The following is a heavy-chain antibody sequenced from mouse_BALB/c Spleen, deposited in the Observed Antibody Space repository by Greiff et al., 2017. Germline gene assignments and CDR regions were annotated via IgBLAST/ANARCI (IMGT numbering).Heavy chain of an antibody. D-gene: IGHD2-12*01. CDR1: GYSITSGYY. J-gene: IGHJ3*01. CDR3: ARGASLRGDFAY. CDR2: ISYDGSN. Sequence: EVKLQESGPGLVKPSQSLSLTCSVTGYSITSGYYWNWIRQFPGNKLEWMGYISYDGSNNYNPSLKNRISITRDTSKNQFFLKLNSVTTEDTATYYCARGASLRGDFAYWGQGTLVTVSA. V-gene: IGHV3-6*02.